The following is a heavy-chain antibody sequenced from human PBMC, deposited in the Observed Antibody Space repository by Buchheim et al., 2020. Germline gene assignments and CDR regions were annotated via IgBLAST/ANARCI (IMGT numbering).Heavy chain of an antibody. Sequence: EVQLVESGGGLVQPGGSLRLSCAASGFTVSSNYMSWVRQAPGKGLEWVSVIYSGGSTYYADSVKGRFTISRDNSKNTLYLQMNSLRAEDTAVYYCARGQNYDILTGYHTLDYWGQRTL. CDR3: ARGQNYDILTGYHTLDY. D-gene: IGHD3-9*01. CDR2: IYSGGST. CDR1: GFTVSSNY. V-gene: IGHV3-66*01. J-gene: IGHJ4*02.